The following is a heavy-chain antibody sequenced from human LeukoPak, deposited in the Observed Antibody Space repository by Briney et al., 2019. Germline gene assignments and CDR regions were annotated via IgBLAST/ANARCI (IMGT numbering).Heavy chain of an antibody. CDR1: GFTFSSYS. CDR2: IYSGGST. D-gene: IGHD3-22*01. CDR3: AREKTDYYDSSGYLDY. Sequence: GGSLRLSCAASGFTFSSYSMNWVRQAPGKGLEWVSVIYSGGSTYYADSVKGRFTISRDNSKNTLYLQMNSLRAEDTAVYYCAREKTDYYDSSGYLDYWGQGTLVTVSS. V-gene: IGHV3-66*02. J-gene: IGHJ4*02.